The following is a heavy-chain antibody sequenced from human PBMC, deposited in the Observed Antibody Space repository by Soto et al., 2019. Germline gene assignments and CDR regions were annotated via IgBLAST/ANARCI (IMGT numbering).Heavy chain of an antibody. Sequence: ASVKFSCKASGYSLTDYHIHWVRQAPGQGLEWLGRINPKSGGTSTAQKFQGWATMTTDTSISTASMELTRLTSDDTAIYYCARVVPGAEAWFGPWGQGTLVT. V-gene: IGHV1-2*04. D-gene: IGHD2-2*01. J-gene: IGHJ5*02. CDR3: ARVVPGAEAWFGP. CDR2: INPKSGGT. CDR1: GYSLTDYH.